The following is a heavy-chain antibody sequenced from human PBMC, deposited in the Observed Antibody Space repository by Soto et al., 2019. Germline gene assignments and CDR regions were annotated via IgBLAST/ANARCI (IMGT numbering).Heavy chain of an antibody. CDR3: ASHQRGYSYGNDAFDI. CDR1: GGSISSGGYY. V-gene: IGHV4-31*03. D-gene: IGHD5-18*01. CDR2: IYYSGST. Sequence: PSETLSLTCTVSGGSISSGGYYWSWIRQHPGKGLEWIGYIYYSGSTYYNPSLKSRVTISVDTSKNQFSLKLSSVTAADTAVYYCASHQRGYSYGNDAFDIWGQGTMVTVSS. J-gene: IGHJ3*02.